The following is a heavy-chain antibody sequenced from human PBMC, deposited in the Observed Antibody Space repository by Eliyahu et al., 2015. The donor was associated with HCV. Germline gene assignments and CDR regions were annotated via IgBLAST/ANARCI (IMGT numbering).Heavy chain of an antibody. CDR3: ATYNGYFSS. V-gene: IGHV3-7*01. CDR2: INKDGSEQ. Sequence: EVQLVESGRGLVQPGGSLRLSCAVSGFTFSASWMSWVRQAPGKGLEWVANINKDGSEQSYVDSLEGRFTISRDNAKNSVSLQMNSLRAEDTAVYYCATYNGYFSSWGQGTLVTVSS. CDR1: GFTFSASW. J-gene: IGHJ4*02. D-gene: IGHD3-22*01.